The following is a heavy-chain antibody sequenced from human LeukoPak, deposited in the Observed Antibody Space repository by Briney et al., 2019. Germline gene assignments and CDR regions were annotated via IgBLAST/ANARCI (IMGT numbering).Heavy chain of an antibody. J-gene: IGHJ4*02. V-gene: IGHV4-39*07. Sequence: PSETLSLTCTVSGGSFSSSSYYWGWIRRPPGKGLEWIGSIYYSGSTYYNPSLKSRVTISVDTSKNQFSLKLSSVTAADTAVYYCARESSRSGYDLWGQGTLVTVSS. CDR2: IYYSGST. CDR3: ARESSRSGYDL. CDR1: GGSFSSSSYY. D-gene: IGHD5-12*01.